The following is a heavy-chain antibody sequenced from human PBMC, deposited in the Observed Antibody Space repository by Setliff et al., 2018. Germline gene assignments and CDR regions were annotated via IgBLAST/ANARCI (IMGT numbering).Heavy chain of an antibody. CDR1: GFTFSSFD. J-gene: IGHJ6*04. CDR2: IRSNSPTL. V-gene: IGHV3-48*01. D-gene: IGHD2-15*01. CDR3: ARTCSGSGCYAGLES. Sequence: GGSLRLSCAASGFTFSSFDLSWVRQTPGKGLEWISTIRSNSPTLYYADSVQGRFTISRDNARNSLFLQMSSLRAEDTAVYYCARTCSGSGCYAGLESWGKGTTVTVSS.